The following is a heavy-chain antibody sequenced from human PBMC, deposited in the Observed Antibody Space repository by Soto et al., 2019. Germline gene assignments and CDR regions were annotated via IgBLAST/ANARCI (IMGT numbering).Heavy chain of an antibody. Sequence: QVELVQSGAQVKKPGSAVKVSCKASGGTFNMFAMNWVRQAPGHGLEWMGGIIPIFDAPRYSEQFQGRVTITVDESTSTAYMELSSLTSDDTAIYYCTRAIGSGGVMGGFDYSGQGTLVTVSS. J-gene: IGHJ4*02. CDR3: TRAIGSGGVMGGFDY. V-gene: IGHV1-69*01. CDR1: GGTFNMFA. CDR2: IIPIFDAP. D-gene: IGHD3-16*01.